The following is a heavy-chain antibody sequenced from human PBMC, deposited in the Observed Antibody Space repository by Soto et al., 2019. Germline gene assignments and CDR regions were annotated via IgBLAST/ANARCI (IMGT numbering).Heavy chain of an antibody. CDR2: IYPGDSDT. J-gene: IGHJ6*02. Sequence: GESLKISCKGSGYSFTSYWIGWVRQMPGKGLEWMGIIYPGDSDTRYSPSFQGQVTISADKSISTAYLQWSSLKASDTAMYYCAILTFVCSSTSAAIPLCTDYYCYGMEVWGQGTTVSVSS. V-gene: IGHV5-51*01. CDR3: AILTFVCSSTSAAIPLCTDYYCYGMEV. CDR1: GYSFTSYW. D-gene: IGHD2-2*01.